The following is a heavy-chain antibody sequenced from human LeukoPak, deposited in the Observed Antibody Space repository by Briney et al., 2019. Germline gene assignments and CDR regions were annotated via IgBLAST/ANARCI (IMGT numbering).Heavy chain of an antibody. CDR2: IYYSGTT. CDR1: GVSISTSADY. J-gene: IGHJ4*02. D-gene: IGHD2-21*02. Sequence: SETLSLTCTVSGVSISTSADYWGWVRQPPGKRLEWIRSIYYSGTTYYNPSLKSRVTVSLDTSKNQFFLELSSVTAADTAVYYCAKLVTAFVYFWGQGTLVTVSS. V-gene: IGHV4-39*07. CDR3: AKLVTAFVYF.